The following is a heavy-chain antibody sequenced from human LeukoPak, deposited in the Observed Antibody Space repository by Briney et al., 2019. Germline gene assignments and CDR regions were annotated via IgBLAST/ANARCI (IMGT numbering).Heavy chain of an antibody. Sequence: SETLSLTCTVSGGSISSYYWSWIRQPPGKGLEWIGYIYYSGSTNHNPSLKSRVTISVDTSKNQFSLKLSSVTAADTAVYYCARLVGGATDYWGQGTLVTVSS. CDR3: ARLVGGATDY. J-gene: IGHJ4*02. D-gene: IGHD1-26*01. V-gene: IGHV4-59*01. CDR2: IYYSGST. CDR1: GGSISSYY.